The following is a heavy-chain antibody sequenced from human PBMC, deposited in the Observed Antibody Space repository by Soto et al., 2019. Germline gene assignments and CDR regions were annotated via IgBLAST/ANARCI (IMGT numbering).Heavy chain of an antibody. CDR2: ISSSSSYT. CDR1: GFTFSDYY. CDR3: ARFVGLGYYGSGSSNWFDP. J-gene: IGHJ5*02. V-gene: IGHV3-11*06. D-gene: IGHD3-10*01. Sequence: GGSLRLSCAASGFTFSDYYMSWIRQAPGKGLEWVSYISSSSSYTNYADSVKGRFTISRDNAKNSLYLQMNSLRAEDTAVYYCARFVGLGYYGSGSSNWFDPWGQGTLVTVSS.